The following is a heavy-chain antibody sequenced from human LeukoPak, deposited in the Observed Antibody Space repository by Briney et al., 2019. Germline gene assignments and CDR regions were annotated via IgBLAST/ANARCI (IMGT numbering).Heavy chain of an antibody. V-gene: IGHV3-30*03. CDR2: ISYDGSNK. CDR1: GFTFSSYG. J-gene: IGHJ4*02. D-gene: IGHD3-22*01. CDR3: ARPRTHDSSAYYHY. Sequence: GRSLRLSCAASGFTFSSYGMHWVRQAPGKGLEWVAVISYDGSNKYYADSVKGRFTISRDNSKNTLYLQMNSLRAEDTAMYYCARPRTHDSSAYYHYWGQVTLVTVSS.